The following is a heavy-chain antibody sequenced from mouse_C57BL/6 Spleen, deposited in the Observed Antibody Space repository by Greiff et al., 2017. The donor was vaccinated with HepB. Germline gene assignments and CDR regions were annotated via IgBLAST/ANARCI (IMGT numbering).Heavy chain of an antibody. CDR3: ARGEDCGSSIGY. CDR1: GYTFTSYW. CDR2: IHPNSGST. V-gene: IGHV1-64*01. J-gene: IGHJ4*01. Sequence: QVQLQQPGAELVKPGASVKLSCKASGYTFTSYWMHWVKQRPGQGLEWIGMIHPNSGSTNYNEKFKSKATLTVDKSSSAAYMQLSSLTSEDSAVYYCARGEDCGSSIGYWGQGTSVTVSS.